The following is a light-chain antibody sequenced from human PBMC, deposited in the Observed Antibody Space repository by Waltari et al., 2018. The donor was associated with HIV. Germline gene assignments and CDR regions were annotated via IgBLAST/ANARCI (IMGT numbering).Light chain of an antibody. V-gene: IGLV3-21*02. CDR2: DDS. CDR3: QVWDSSSDHVV. J-gene: IGLJ2*01. Sequence: SYVLTPPPSVSVSPGQTARITCGGNNMGSKSVHWYKQKPGQAPVLVVYDDSDRPSGIPERFSGSNSGNTATLTISRVEAGDEADYYCQVWDSSSDHVVFGGGTKLTVL. CDR1: NMGSKS.